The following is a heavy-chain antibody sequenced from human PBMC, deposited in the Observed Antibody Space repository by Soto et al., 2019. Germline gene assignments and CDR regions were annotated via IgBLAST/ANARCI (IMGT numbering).Heavy chain of an antibody. D-gene: IGHD3-3*01. J-gene: IGHJ4*02. CDR3: ANDDDFWSGYSAY. CDR2: ISGSGGST. CDR1: GFTFSSYA. V-gene: IGHV3-23*01. Sequence: GGSLRLSCAASGFTFSSYAMSWVRQAPGKGLEWVSAISGSGGSTYYADSVKGRFTISRDNAKNTLYLQMNSLRAEDTAVYYWANDDDFWSGYSAYWGQGTLVTVSS.